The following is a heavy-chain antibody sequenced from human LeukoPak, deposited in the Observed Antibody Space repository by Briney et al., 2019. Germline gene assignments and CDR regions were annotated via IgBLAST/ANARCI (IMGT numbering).Heavy chain of an antibody. CDR1: GDPIRSSY. D-gene: IGHD3-16*01. CDR2: IYYTGTT. V-gene: IGHV4-59*01. CDR3: ARRGGLNRGYWYLDL. Sequence: SETLSLTCTVSGDPIRSSYWSWIRQPPGKGLEWIGYIYYTGTTTYNPSLKSRVTISVDTSKNQFSLNLSSVTAADTAVYYCARRGGLNRGYWYLDLWGRGTLVTVSS. J-gene: IGHJ2*01.